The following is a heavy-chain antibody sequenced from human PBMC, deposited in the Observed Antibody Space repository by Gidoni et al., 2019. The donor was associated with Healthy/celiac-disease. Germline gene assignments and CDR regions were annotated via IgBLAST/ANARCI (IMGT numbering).Heavy chain of an antibody. Sequence: QVQLQESGPGLVKPSETLSLTCTVSGGSISSYYWSWIRQPPGKGLEWIGYIYYSGSTNYNPSLKSRVTISVDTSKNQFSLKLSSVTAADTAVYYCARALGDDFDYWGQGTLVTVSS. CDR1: GGSISSYY. CDR2: IYYSGST. CDR3: ARALGDDFDY. D-gene: IGHD2-21*02. J-gene: IGHJ4*02. V-gene: IGHV4-59*01.